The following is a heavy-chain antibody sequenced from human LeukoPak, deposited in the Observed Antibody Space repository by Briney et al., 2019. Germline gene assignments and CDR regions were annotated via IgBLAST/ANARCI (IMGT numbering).Heavy chain of an antibody. CDR3: ARGVSLTMNY. CDR1: GFTFSSYS. D-gene: IGHD3-22*01. J-gene: IGHJ4*02. V-gene: IGHV3-21*01. Sequence: PRGSLRLSCAASGFTFSSYSMNWVRQAPGKGLEWVSSISSSSSYIYYADSVKGRFTISRDNAKNSLYLQMNSLRAEDTAVYYCARGVSLTMNYWGQGTLVTVSS. CDR2: ISSSSSYI.